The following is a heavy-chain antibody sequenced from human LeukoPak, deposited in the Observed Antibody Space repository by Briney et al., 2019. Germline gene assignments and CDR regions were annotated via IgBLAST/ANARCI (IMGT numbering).Heavy chain of an antibody. CDR1: GVSISSYY. CDR3: ARNYYFDSSGSHWFDP. CDR2: IYYSGGT. D-gene: IGHD3-22*01. Sequence: SETLSLTCTVSGVSISSYYWSWIRQPPGKGLEWIGYIYYSGGTNYNPSLKSRVTISVDTSKNHVSLKLSSVTAADTAVYYCARNYYFDSSGSHWFDPWGQGTLVTVSS. V-gene: IGHV4-59*01. J-gene: IGHJ5*02.